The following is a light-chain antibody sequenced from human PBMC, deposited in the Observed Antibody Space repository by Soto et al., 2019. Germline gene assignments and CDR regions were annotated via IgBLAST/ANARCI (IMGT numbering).Light chain of an antibody. V-gene: IGKV3-20*01. Sequence: VFTRSQGTRAGSAGGCRSSPCRSSQTVSGSYVAWYQQKPGQTPRLLIYGASSRATGIPDRFSGSGSGKDFSHTILRPEPAGFAVYYCQQYDSSPRTFGQGTKVDIK. CDR2: GAS. CDR3: QQYDSSPRT. CDR1: QTVSGSY. J-gene: IGKJ1*01.